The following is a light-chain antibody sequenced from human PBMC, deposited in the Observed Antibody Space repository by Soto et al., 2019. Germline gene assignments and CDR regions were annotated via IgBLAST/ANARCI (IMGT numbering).Light chain of an antibody. CDR2: GAS. CDR3: QQYKNGWT. CDR1: QSVSSN. Sequence: EIVMTQSPAILSVSPGERATLSCRASQSVSSNLAWYQQKPGQAPRLLIYGASTRATGIPATFSGGGSGTEFTLTISSLQSEDFAIYYCQQYKNGWTFGQGTKV. V-gene: IGKV3-15*01. J-gene: IGKJ1*01.